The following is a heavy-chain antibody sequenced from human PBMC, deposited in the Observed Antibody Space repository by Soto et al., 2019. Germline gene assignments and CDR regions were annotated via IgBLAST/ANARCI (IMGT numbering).Heavy chain of an antibody. Sequence: KGLERVAVISYDGSNKYYADSVKGRFTISRDNSKNTLYLQMNSLRAEDTAVYYCSKYFFSQAEGGIRDL. J-gene: IGHJ2*01. CDR2: ISYDGSNK. V-gene: IGHV3-30*18. CDR3: SKYFFSQAEGGIRDL. D-gene: IGHD3-3*01.